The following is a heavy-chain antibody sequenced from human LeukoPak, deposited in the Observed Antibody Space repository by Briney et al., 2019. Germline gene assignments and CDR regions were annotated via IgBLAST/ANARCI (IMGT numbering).Heavy chain of an antibody. D-gene: IGHD3-22*01. CDR2: ISGSGGST. Sequence: GGSLRLSCAASGFTFSSYAMSWVRQAPGKGLEWVSAISGSGGSTYYADSVKGRFTISRDNSDNTLYLQMNSLRAEDTAVYYCAKGRPNYYGSNGHYYKLNGDCWGQGTLVTVSS. CDR3: AKGRPNYYGSNGHYYKLNGDC. V-gene: IGHV3-23*01. J-gene: IGHJ4*02. CDR1: GFTFSSYA.